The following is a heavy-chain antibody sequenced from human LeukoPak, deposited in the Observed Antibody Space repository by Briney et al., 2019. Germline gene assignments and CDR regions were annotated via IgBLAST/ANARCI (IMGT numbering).Heavy chain of an antibody. D-gene: IGHD6-25*01. CDR3: ARSAAYYYYYMDV. Sequence: SETLSLTCAVSGESLSTYFWSWIRQSPGKGLEWIGEISQTGSANYNPSLKNRVTLSLDTSKNQFSLQLTSMTAADTAIYFCARSAAYYYYYMDVWANGTTVTVSS. V-gene: IGHV4-34*01. CDR2: ISQTGSA. CDR1: GESLSTYF. J-gene: IGHJ6*03.